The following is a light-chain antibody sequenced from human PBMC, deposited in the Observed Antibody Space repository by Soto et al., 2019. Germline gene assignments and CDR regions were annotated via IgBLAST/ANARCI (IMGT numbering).Light chain of an antibody. CDR2: GAS. CDR1: QSVSSY. CDR3: QQYNNRPPWT. V-gene: IGKV3-15*01. J-gene: IGKJ1*01. Sequence: EIVMTQSPATLSVSPGERATLSCRASQSVSSYLAWYQQKPGQAPRLLIFGASTRATGIPARFSGSGSGTEFSLTITSLQSEDFALYYCQQYNNRPPWTFGQGTKVDIK.